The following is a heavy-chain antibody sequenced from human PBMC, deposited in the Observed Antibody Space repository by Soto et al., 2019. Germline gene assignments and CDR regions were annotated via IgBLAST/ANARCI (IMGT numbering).Heavy chain of an antibody. CDR3: XXXXXXXXXXGSSGALDF. J-gene: IGHJ4*02. CDR2: IVPXFGTA. D-gene: IGHD3-10*01. CDR1: GGTFGKRA. Sequence: QVLLVQSGAEVRKPGSSVKVSCKASGGTFGKRAFNWVRQAPGQGLEWMGVIVPXFGTANYAQKFQGRLTITADESTTXXXXXXXXXXXXXXXXXXXXXXXXXXXXXGSSGALDFWGQGTPVTVS. V-gene: IGHV1-69*01.